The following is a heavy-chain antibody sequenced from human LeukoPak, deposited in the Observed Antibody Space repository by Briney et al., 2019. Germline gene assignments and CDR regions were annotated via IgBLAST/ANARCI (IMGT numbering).Heavy chain of an antibody. V-gene: IGHV4-39*01. D-gene: IGHD3-22*01. Sequence: PSETLSLTCTVSGGSISSSSYYWGWIRQPPGKGLGWIGSIYYSGSTYYNPSLKSRVTISVDTSKNQFSLKLSSVTAADTAVYYCARRGYDSSGYYYAYWGQGTLVTVSS. CDR2: IYYSGST. J-gene: IGHJ4*02. CDR1: GGSISSSSYY. CDR3: ARRGYDSSGYYYAY.